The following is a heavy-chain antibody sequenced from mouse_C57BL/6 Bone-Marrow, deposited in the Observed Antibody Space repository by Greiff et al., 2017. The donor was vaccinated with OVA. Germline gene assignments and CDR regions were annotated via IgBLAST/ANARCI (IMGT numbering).Heavy chain of an antibody. CDR1: EYEFPSHD. CDR3: ARHAYGSSDFDY. J-gene: IGHJ2*01. V-gene: IGHV5-2*01. Sequence: EVQLVESGGGLVQPGESLKLSCESNEYEFPSHDMSWVRKTPEKRLELVAAINSDGGSTYYPDSVKGRFTISRDNAKNTLYLQMSSLKSEDAAMYYCARHAYGSSDFDYWGQGTTLTVAS. D-gene: IGHD1-1*01. CDR2: INSDGGST.